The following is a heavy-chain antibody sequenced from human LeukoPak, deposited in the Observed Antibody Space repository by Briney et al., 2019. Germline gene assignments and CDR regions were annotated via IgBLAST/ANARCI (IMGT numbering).Heavy chain of an antibody. CDR2: MSSNGGST. Sequence: GGSLRLSCEASGFTLSRYDMHWVRQAPGKGLEYVAAMSSNGGSTYYANSVKGRFNTSRDNSKNTPYLQMGSLRAEDMAVYYCARGRYSGYDCFDYWGQGTLVTVSS. D-gene: IGHD5-12*01. CDR1: GFTLSRYD. V-gene: IGHV3-64*01. CDR3: ARGRYSGYDCFDY. J-gene: IGHJ4*02.